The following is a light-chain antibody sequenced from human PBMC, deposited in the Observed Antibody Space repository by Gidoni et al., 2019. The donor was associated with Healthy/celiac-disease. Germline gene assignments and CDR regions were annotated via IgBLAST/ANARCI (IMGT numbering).Light chain of an antibody. CDR2: SNN. V-gene: IGLV1-47*02. CDR1: SSNIGSNY. Sequence: QSVLTQQPSASGTPGQRVTISCSGSSSNIGSNYVYWYQQLPGTAPKLLIYSNNQRPSGVPDRFSGSKSGTSASLAISGLRPEDEADYYCAAWDDSLSGWVFGGGTKLTVL. CDR3: AAWDDSLSGWV. J-gene: IGLJ3*02.